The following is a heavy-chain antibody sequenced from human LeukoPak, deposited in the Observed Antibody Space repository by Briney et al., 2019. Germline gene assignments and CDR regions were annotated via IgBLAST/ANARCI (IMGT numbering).Heavy chain of an antibody. CDR1: GFMFSNYW. Sequence: PGGSLRLSCAASGFMFSNYWMSWVRQAPGKGLEWVANIKQDGSEEYYVDSVKGRFTISRDNAKNSLSLQMSSLRAEDTAVYYCATYSTGWYAKGMDVWGQGTTVTVSS. CDR2: IKQDGSEE. D-gene: IGHD6-19*01. V-gene: IGHV3-7*02. J-gene: IGHJ6*02. CDR3: ATYSTGWYAKGMDV.